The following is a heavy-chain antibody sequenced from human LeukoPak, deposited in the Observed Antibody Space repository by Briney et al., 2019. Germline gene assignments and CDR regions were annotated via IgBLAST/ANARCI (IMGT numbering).Heavy chain of an antibody. CDR3: AKDRIKDGYNDY. V-gene: IGHV3-23*01. CDR1: GFTFTNYA. Sequence: GGSLRLSCAASGFTFTNYAMSWVRQAPGKGLEWVSAIGASGGNTYYADSVKGRFTISRDNSKNMLYLQMNSLRAEDTAVYYCAKDRIKDGYNDYWGQGILVTVSS. CDR2: IGASGGNT. J-gene: IGHJ4*02. D-gene: IGHD5-24*01.